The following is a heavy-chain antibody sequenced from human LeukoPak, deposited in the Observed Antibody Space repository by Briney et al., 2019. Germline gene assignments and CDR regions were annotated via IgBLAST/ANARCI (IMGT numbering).Heavy chain of an antibody. D-gene: IGHD3-10*02. Sequence: GGSLRLSCVASGFTFRSYGMHWVRQAPGKGLEWVSSISTSRSYIYYADSVKGRFTISRDNAKNSLYLQMNSLRAEDTAVYYCAELGITMIGGVWGKGTTVTISS. CDR2: ISTSRSYI. J-gene: IGHJ6*04. V-gene: IGHV3-21*01. CDR1: GFTFRSYG. CDR3: AELGITMIGGV.